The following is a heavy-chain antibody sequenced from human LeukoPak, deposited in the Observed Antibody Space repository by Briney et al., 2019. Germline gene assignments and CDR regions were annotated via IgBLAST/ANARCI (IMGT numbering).Heavy chain of an antibody. Sequence: SETRSLTCTVSGGSISTTNYYWGWIRQPPGRDLEWIGSIYSSGNTYYNPSLESRVTISVDTSKNQLSLKLTSATAADTSVYYCARHSGLRSPFDPWGQGTLVTVSS. D-gene: IGHD3-3*01. V-gene: IGHV4-39*01. CDR3: ARHSGLRSPFDP. J-gene: IGHJ5*02. CDR2: IYSSGNT. CDR1: GGSISTTNYY.